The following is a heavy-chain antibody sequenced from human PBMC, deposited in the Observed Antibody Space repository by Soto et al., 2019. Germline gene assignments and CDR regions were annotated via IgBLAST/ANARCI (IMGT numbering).Heavy chain of an antibody. D-gene: IGHD2-2*02. CDR3: ARDLVVPAAILYHYYGMDV. CDR2: IWYDGSNK. Sequence: GWSLRLSCASSVFTFISYGMHWVRQAPGKGLEWVAVIWYDGSNKYYADSVKGRFTISRDNSKNTLYLQMNSLRAEDTAVYYCARDLVVPAAILYHYYGMDVWGQGTTVTVSS. V-gene: IGHV3-33*01. CDR1: VFTFISYG. J-gene: IGHJ6*02.